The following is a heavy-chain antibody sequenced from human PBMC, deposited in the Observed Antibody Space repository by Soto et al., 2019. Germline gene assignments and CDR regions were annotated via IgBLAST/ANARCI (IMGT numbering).Heavy chain of an antibody. CDR2: IYYSGSP. J-gene: IGHJ6*02. CDR1: GGSISSSSYY. V-gene: IGHV4-39*01. D-gene: IGHD6-19*01. CDR3: AVPAASVAGASGSYYYYGMDV. Sequence: SETLSLTCTVSGGSISSSSYYWGWIRQPPGKGLEWIGYIYYSGSPYYNPSLKSRVTISVDTSKNQFSLKLSSVTAADTAVYYCAVPAASVAGASGSYYYYGMDVWGQGTTVTVSS.